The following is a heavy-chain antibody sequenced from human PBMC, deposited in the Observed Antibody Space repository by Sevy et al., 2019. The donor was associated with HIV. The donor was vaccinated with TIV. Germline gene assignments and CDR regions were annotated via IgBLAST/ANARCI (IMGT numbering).Heavy chain of an antibody. D-gene: IGHD2-15*01. CDR2: FDRQDGA. CDR3: ATVGLRYCSGARCYQGDWFDP. J-gene: IGHJ5*02. CDR1: GYTLTKLC. V-gene: IGHV1-24*01. Sequence: ASVKVSCKVSGYTLTKLCIHWVRHAPGKGLEWMGYFDRQDGAIYAQRFQGRLTMTEDTSTDTAYMELSSLTSEDTAVYSCATVGLRYCSGARCYQGDWFDPWGQGTLVTVSS.